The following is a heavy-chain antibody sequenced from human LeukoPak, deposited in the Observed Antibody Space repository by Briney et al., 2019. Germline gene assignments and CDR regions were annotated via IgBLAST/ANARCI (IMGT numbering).Heavy chain of an antibody. D-gene: IGHD5-18*01. CDR1: GYSISSGYY. Sequence: SETLSLTCTVSGYSISSGYYWGWIRRPPGKGLEWIGSIYHSGSTYYNPSLKSRVTISVDTSKNQFSLKPSSVTAADTAVYYCAVRGYSYGSFDYWGQGTLVTVSS. CDR3: AVRGYSYGSFDY. J-gene: IGHJ4*02. CDR2: IYHSGST. V-gene: IGHV4-38-2*02.